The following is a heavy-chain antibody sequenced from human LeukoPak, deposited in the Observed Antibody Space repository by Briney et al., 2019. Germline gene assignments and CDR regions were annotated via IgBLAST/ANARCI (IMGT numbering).Heavy chain of an antibody. V-gene: IGHV5-51*01. Sequence: GESLKISCEGSGYIFTNYWIGWVRQMPGKGLEWMGIIFPGDSDTRYSPSFQGQVTISADKSISTAYLQWSSLKASDTAMYYCARQDDYVWGSYRSRRGMDVWGQGTTVTVSS. CDR1: GYIFTNYW. CDR2: IFPGDSDT. J-gene: IGHJ6*02. CDR3: ARQDDYVWGSYRSRRGMDV. D-gene: IGHD3-16*02.